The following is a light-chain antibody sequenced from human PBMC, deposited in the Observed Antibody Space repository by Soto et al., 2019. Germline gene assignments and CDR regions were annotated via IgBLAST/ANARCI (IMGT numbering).Light chain of an antibody. CDR2: AAS. CDR1: QAISNY. CDR3: QKFNAVPT. V-gene: IGKV1-27*01. J-gene: IGKJ4*01. Sequence: DIQMTQSPSSLSASVGDRVTITCRASQAISNYLAWYQQKPGKVPTLLIYAASTLQSGVPSRFSGSGSGTDFTLTISSLQPEDAATYYCQKFNAVPTFGGGTMLEI.